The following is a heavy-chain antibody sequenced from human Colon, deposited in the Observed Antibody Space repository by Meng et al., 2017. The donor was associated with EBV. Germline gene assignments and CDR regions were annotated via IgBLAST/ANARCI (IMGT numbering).Heavy chain of an antibody. J-gene: IGHJ4*02. D-gene: IGHD2-21*02. Sequence: QQQQSRPGLVTPSGTLALTCVCSGVSLSSRNWWGWFRQPPGKGLEWIGEIYHSGSTNYNPSLKSRVTISVDESKNQFSLRLSSVTAADTAVYYCARVGAYCGGDCYHPRWGQGTLVTVSS. CDR3: ARVGAYCGGDCYHPR. CDR1: GVSLSSRNW. V-gene: IGHV4-4*02. CDR2: IYHSGST.